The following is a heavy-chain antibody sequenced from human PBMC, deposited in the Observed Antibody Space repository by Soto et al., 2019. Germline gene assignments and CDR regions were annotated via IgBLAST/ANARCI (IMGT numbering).Heavy chain of an antibody. J-gene: IGHJ6*02. CDR1: GDRVSRNSAA. V-gene: IGHV6-1*01. CDR2: TYYRSKWYN. Sequence: SPTPSLPCANSGDRVSRNSAAWNWIRQSPSRGIEWLGGTYYRSKWYNYYAVSVKSRITINPDTSKNQFSLHLNSVTPEDTAVYYCARDLLAGPTPVGMDVWGQGTTVTVSS. D-gene: IGHD2-15*01. CDR3: ARDLLAGPTPVGMDV.